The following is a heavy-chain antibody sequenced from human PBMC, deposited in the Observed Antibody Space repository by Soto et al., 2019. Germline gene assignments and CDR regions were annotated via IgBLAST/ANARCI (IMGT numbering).Heavy chain of an antibody. V-gene: IGHV5-51*01. CDR2: IXXGXSXT. J-gene: IGHJ6*02. CDR3: AIHNGTTTGMDV. D-gene: IGHD1-7*01. CDR1: GYIFTTYW. Sequence: PGESLKTSCQGSGYIFTTYWISWVRQMPGKGLEXMGIIXXGXSXTXYXXXXQGQVTMSADKSISTAYLQWSSLKASDTAIYYCAIHNGTTTGMDVWGQGTTLTVSS.